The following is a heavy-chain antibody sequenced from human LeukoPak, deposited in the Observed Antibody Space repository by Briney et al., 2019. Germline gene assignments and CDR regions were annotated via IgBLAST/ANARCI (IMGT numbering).Heavy chain of an antibody. V-gene: IGHV1-2*02. CDR2: ITPSSGGT. CDR1: GYTLTDYY. D-gene: IGHD5-24*01. J-gene: IGHJ3*02. Sequence: ASVKVSCKASGYTLTDYYIHWVRQAPGQGLEWMGWITPSSGGTIYAQKFQGRVTMTRDMSISTAYMELSRLRSDDTAVYYCARGLQENLAWLKAFSAFDIWGQGTMVTVSS. CDR3: ARGLQENLAWLKAFSAFDI.